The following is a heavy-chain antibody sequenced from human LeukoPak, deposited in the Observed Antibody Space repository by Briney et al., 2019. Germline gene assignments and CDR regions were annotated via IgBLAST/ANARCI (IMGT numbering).Heavy chain of an antibody. V-gene: IGHV4-59*01. CDR1: GVSISYYY. CDR2: VYYSGTT. D-gene: IGHD3-3*01. CDR3: ASLNYDFWSGYYLDY. J-gene: IGHJ4*02. Sequence: PSETLSLTCTVSGVSISYYYWSWVRQPPGKGLGWIGYVYYSGTTNYNPSLKSRVTISVDTSKKQFSLKLTSVTAADTAVYYCASLNYDFWSGYYLDYWGQGTLVTVSS.